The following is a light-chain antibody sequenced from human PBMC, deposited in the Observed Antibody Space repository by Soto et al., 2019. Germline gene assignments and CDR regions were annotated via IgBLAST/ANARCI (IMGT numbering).Light chain of an antibody. CDR1: QSISSW. J-gene: IGKJ1*01. V-gene: IGKV1-5*03. CDR2: KAS. CDR3: QQCNSYPPT. Sequence: DIQMTQSPSTLSASVGDRVTITCRASQSISSWLAWYQQKPGKAPKVLIYKASNLQSGVPARFSGSGSGTDFPLTISSLQPDDFATYYCQQCNSYPPTFGQGTTVHIK.